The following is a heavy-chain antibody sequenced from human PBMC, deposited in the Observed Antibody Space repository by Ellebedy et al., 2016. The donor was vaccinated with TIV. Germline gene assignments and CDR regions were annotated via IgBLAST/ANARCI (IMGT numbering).Heavy chain of an antibody. D-gene: IGHD3-22*01. CDR3: ATFSGSGFHHTRYFDL. V-gene: IGHV4-59*01. CDR1: GASITNYY. Sequence: SETLSLTCSVSGASITNYYWSWIRQPPGKGLEWIGYIYNTGSINYNPSLKSRVTLSVDTSKNQISLKLTSVSAADTAIYYCATFSGSGFHHTRYFDLWGRGTLVTVSS. J-gene: IGHJ2*01. CDR2: IYNTGSI.